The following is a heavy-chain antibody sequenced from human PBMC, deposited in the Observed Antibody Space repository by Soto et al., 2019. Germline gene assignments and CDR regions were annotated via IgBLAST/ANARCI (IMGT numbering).Heavy chain of an antibody. CDR3: AKVSLGALTFTDYYYYGLDV. CDR2: ISGGGGST. Sequence: PSETLSLTCTVSGGSISSGDYYWSWIRQPPGKGLEWVSAISGGGGSTYYAYSVRGRVTISRDNSKNTLYLQMNSLRAEDTAVYYCAKVSLGALTFTDYYYYGLDVWGQGTTVTVSS. D-gene: IGHD1-26*01. CDR1: GGSISSGDYY. V-gene: IGHV3-23*01. J-gene: IGHJ6*02.